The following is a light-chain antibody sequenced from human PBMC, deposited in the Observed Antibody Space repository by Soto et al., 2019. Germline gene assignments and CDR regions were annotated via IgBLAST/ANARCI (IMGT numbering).Light chain of an antibody. J-gene: IGKJ4*01. CDR3: QQRSKWVT. V-gene: IGKV3D-20*02. CDR2: GAS. Sequence: EIVMTQSPGTLSLSPGERATLSCRASQSVSSRLAWYQQKPGQAPRLLISGASSRATGIPDRFSGSGSGTDFTLTISRLEPEDFAVYYCQQRSKWVTFGRGTKVDVK. CDR1: QSVSSR.